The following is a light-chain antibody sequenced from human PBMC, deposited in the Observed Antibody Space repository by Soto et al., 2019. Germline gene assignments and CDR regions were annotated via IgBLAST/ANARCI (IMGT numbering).Light chain of an antibody. CDR3: QQYNSYWT. CDR1: QSISSY. J-gene: IGKJ1*01. Sequence: DIQMTQSPSSLSASVGDRVTITCRASQSISSYLNWYQQKPGKPPKLLIYDASSLESGVPSRFSGSGSGTEFTLTISSLQPDDFATYYCQQYNSYWTFGQGTKVDI. V-gene: IGKV1-5*01. CDR2: DAS.